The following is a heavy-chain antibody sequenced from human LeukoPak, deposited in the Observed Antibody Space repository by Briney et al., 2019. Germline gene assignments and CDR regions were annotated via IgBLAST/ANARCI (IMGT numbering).Heavy chain of an antibody. V-gene: IGHV4-34*01. D-gene: IGHD1-26*01. CDR2: INHSVST. CDR3: ARRSSFGIVGAIDY. Sequence: SETLSLTCAVYGGSFSGYYWSWIRQPPGKGLEGIGEINHSVSTNYNPSLKSRVTISVDTSPNQFSLKLSSVTAADTAVYYCARRSSFGIVGAIDYWGQGTLVTVSS. CDR1: GGSFSGYY. J-gene: IGHJ4*02.